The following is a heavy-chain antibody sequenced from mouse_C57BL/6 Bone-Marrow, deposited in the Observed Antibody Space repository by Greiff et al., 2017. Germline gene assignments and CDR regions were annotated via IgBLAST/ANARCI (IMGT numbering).Heavy chain of an antibody. CDR1: GFNIKDAY. Sequence: VQLKESGAELVRPGASVKLSCTASGFNIKDAYMHWVKQRPEQGLEWIGWIDPENGDTEYASKFQGKATITADTSSNTAYLQLSSLTSEDTAVYYCTTEDAWFAYWGQGTLVTVSA. J-gene: IGHJ3*01. CDR3: TTEDAWFAY. V-gene: IGHV14-4*01. CDR2: IDPENGDT.